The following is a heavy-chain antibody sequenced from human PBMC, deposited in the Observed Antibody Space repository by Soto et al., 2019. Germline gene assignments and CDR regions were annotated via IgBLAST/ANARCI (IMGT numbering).Heavy chain of an antibody. Sequence: PSETLSLTCAVYGGSFSGYYWSWIRQPPGKGLEWIGEINHSGSTNYNPSLKSRVTISVDTSKNQFSLKLSSVTAADTAVYYCARGLGTIFGVGYNDYWGQGTLVTVSS. CDR2: INHSGST. J-gene: IGHJ4*02. CDR1: GGSFSGYY. CDR3: ARGLGTIFGVGYNDY. V-gene: IGHV4-34*01. D-gene: IGHD3-3*01.